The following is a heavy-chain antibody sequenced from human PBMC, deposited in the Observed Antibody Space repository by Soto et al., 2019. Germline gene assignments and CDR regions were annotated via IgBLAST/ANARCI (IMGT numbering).Heavy chain of an antibody. D-gene: IGHD2-21*02. J-gene: IGHJ5*02. CDR3: TTCLTAAPRRFDP. CDR1: GFTVTNAW. V-gene: IGHV3-15*07. Sequence: EVHLVESGGGLVKPGGSLRLSCAASGFTVTNAWMIWVRQAPGKGLEWVGRIKSEPDGGTTDYAAPVKGRFTISRDDSKNMVYLQMNSLKTEDTAVYYCTTCLTAAPRRFDPSGQGTLVTVSS. CDR2: IKSEPDGGTT.